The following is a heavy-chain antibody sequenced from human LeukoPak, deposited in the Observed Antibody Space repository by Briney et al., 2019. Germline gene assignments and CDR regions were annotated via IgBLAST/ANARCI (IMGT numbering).Heavy chain of an antibody. CDR1: GGSFSGYY. V-gene: IGHV4-34*01. Sequence: SETLSLTCAVYGGSFSGYYWSWIRQSPGKGLEWIGEINHSGSTNYSPSLKSRVTISVDTSKNQFSLKLSSVTAADTAVYYCARDDGRQQLVLVYWGQGTLVTVSS. CDR2: INHSGST. D-gene: IGHD6-13*01. J-gene: IGHJ4*02. CDR3: ARDDGRQQLVLVY.